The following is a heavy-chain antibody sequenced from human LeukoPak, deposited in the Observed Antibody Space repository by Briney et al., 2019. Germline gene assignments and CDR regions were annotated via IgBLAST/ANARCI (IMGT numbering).Heavy chain of an antibody. Sequence: GESLKISCKGSGYSFTSYWIGWVRQMPGKGLEWMGIIYPDDSDTRYSPSFQGLVTISADKSISTAYLHWGSLEASDTAMYYCARAAGTPNQVDYWGQGTLVTVSS. D-gene: IGHD6-13*01. J-gene: IGHJ4*02. CDR2: IYPDDSDT. CDR3: ARAAGTPNQVDY. V-gene: IGHV5-51*01. CDR1: GYSFTSYW.